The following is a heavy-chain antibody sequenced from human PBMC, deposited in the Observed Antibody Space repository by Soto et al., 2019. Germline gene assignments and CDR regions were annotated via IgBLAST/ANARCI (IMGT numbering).Heavy chain of an antibody. V-gene: IGHV1-69*12. Sequence: QVQLVQSGAEVKKPGSSVTVSCKASGGTFSSYAISWVRQAPGQGLEWMGGIIPIFGTADYAQKFQGRVTITADESTSTAYMELSSMRSEDTAVYYCATHMTTVGYGYVMDVWGQGTTVTVSS. D-gene: IGHD4-4*01. CDR2: IIPIFGTA. CDR3: ATHMTTVGYGYVMDV. J-gene: IGHJ6*02. CDR1: GGTFSSYA.